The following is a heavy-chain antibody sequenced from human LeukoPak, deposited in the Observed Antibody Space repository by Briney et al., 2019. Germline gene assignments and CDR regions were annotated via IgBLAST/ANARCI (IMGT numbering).Heavy chain of an antibody. J-gene: IGHJ5*02. V-gene: IGHV1-69*05. CDR3: ARVSSGYDNWFDP. D-gene: IGHD3-22*01. Sequence: SVTVSFKSSGGTFSSYAISWVRQAPAQGLEWMGGIIPIFGTANYAQKFQGRVTITTDESTSTAYMELSSLRSEDTAVYYCARVSSGYDNWFDPWGQGTLVTVSS. CDR1: GGTFSSYA. CDR2: IIPIFGTA.